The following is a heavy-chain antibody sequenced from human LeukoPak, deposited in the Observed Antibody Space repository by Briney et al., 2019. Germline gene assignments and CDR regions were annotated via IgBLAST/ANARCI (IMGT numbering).Heavy chain of an antibody. D-gene: IGHD1-26*01. Sequence: PGGSLRLSCVASGFTFSSRDWMTWVRQAPGKGLEWVAVISYDGSNKYYADSVKGRFTISRDNSKNTLYLQMNSLRAEDTAVYYCARDSGSYHSPPFDYWGQGTLVTVSS. CDR1: GFTFSSRDW. CDR3: ARDSGSYHSPPFDY. V-gene: IGHV3-30*03. CDR2: ISYDGSNK. J-gene: IGHJ4*02.